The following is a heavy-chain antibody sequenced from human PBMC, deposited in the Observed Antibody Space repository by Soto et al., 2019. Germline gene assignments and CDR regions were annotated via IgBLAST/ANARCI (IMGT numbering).Heavy chain of an antibody. D-gene: IGHD6-6*01. V-gene: IGHV3-48*02. Sequence: EAQLVESGGGLVQPGGSLRLSRAASGFTFSVYTMHWVRQSPGKGLEWISSITSSGTTISYADSVKGRFTISRDNAKSSLFLQMDTLSDEDTAVYYCARDGYSTSSDWPWFDPWGQGTLVTVSS. J-gene: IGHJ5*02. CDR1: GFTFSVYT. CDR3: ARDGYSTSSDWPWFDP. CDR2: ITSSGTTI.